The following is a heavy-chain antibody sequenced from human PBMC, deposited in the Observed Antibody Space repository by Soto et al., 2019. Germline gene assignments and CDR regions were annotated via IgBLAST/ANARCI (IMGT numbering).Heavy chain of an antibody. CDR2: TNLSGST. J-gene: IGHJ4*02. CDR3: ARGTRYYDYVWGSYRYPPLFDY. V-gene: IGHV4-34*01. D-gene: IGHD3-16*02. Sequence: QVQLQQWGAGLLKPSETLSLTCAVYGGSFSGYYWSWIRQPPGKGLEGIGETNLSGSTNYNPSLKSRVTISVDTYKDQFSLKLSSVTAADTAVYYCARGTRYYDYVWGSYRYPPLFDYWGQGTLVTVSS. CDR1: GGSFSGYY.